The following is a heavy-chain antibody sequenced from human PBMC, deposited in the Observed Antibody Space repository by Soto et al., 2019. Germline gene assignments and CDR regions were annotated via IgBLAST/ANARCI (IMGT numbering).Heavy chain of an antibody. CDR3: ATGGHNDGYNFYHGMDV. J-gene: IGHJ6*02. CDR1: GGIFTNNA. V-gene: IGHV1-69*01. CDR2: VIPLFDTA. Sequence: QVQVVQSGAEVKKPGSSVKVSCKVSGGIFTNNAISWVRQAPGQGLEWLGGVIPLFDTAYYAQIFRGRLRISADGATTTAYMELSGLTSADTDVYFCATGGHNDGYNFYHGMDVWCQGTTVTVS. D-gene: IGHD5-18*01.